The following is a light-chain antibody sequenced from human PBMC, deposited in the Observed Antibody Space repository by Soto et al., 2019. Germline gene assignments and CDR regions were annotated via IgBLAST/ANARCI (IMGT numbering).Light chain of an antibody. V-gene: IGKV3-15*01. CDR3: QQYNKFPLT. Sequence: EIEMTQSPATLSVSSGERATLSCRASQSVSSDLAWYQQKPGQAPRLLIYGASPGATGIPARFSGSGSGTEFTLTISSLQSEDSAVYSCQQYNKFPLTFGGGTKVEIK. J-gene: IGKJ4*01. CDR1: QSVSSD. CDR2: GAS.